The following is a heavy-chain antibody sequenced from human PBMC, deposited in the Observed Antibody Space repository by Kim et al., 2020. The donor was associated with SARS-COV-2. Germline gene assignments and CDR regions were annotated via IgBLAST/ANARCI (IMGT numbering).Heavy chain of an antibody. J-gene: IGHJ4*02. D-gene: IGHD3-10*01. V-gene: IGHV3-33*01. CDR2: IWYDGSNK. Sequence: GGSLRLSCAASGFTFSSYGMHWVRQAPGKGLEWVAVIWYDGSNKYYADSVKGRFTISRDNSKNTLYLQMNSLRAEDTAVYYCARDFPLSWYYYGSGINSVLDYWGQGTLVTVSS. CDR1: GFTFSSYG. CDR3: ARDFPLSWYYYGSGINSVLDY.